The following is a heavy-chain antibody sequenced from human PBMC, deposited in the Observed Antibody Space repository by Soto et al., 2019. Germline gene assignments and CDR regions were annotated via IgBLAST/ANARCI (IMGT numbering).Heavy chain of an antibody. J-gene: IGHJ4*02. D-gene: IGHD5-12*01. CDR1: GGSISSGGYY. CDR3: VADGYNYYYFDY. Sequence: SETLSPTCTVSGGSISSGGYYWSWIRQHPGKGLEWIGYIYYSGSTYYNPSLKSRVTISVDTSKNQFSLKLSSVTAADTAVYYCVADGYNYYYFDYWGQGTLVTVSS. CDR2: IYYSGST. V-gene: IGHV4-31*03.